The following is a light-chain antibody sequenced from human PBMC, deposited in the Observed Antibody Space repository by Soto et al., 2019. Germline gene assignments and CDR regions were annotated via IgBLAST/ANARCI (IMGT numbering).Light chain of an antibody. J-gene: IGKJ3*01. CDR3: QQSYNIPFT. CDR1: QNIHSF. CDR2: GGS. V-gene: IGKV1-39*01. Sequence: DIQMTQSPSSLAASVGERVTITCRASQNIHSFLNWYQQKPGKAPQVLIYGGSALQSGVPSRFSGSGSGTDFTLTISSLQPEDFASHFCQQSYNIPFTFGPGTKVDIK.